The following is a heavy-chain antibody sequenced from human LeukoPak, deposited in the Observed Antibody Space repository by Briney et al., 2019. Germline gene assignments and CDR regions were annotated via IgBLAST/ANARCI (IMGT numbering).Heavy chain of an antibody. Sequence: GGSLRLSCAASGFTFSSYRMSWVRQAPGKGLEWVANIKQDGSEKYYVDSVKGRFTISRDNAKNSLYLQMNSLRAEDTAVYYCARDTMVRGVIDYWGQGTLSPSPQ. CDR3: ARDTMVRGVIDY. V-gene: IGHV3-7*01. CDR1: GFTFSSYR. D-gene: IGHD3-10*01. CDR2: IKQDGSEK. J-gene: IGHJ4*02.